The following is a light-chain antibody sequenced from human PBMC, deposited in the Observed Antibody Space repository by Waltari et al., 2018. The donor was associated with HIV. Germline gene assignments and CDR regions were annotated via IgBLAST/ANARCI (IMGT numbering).Light chain of an antibody. Sequence: IVLTQSPATLSLSPGDRDTLSCRASQSVNDYIAWYQHKPGQAPRLLIYDVSTRATGIPARFSGSRSGTDFTLTISSLEPEDFAVYYCQQRSNWPPLTFGGGTKVEIK. CDR1: QSVNDY. J-gene: IGKJ4*01. V-gene: IGKV3-11*01. CDR2: DVS. CDR3: QQRSNWPPLT.